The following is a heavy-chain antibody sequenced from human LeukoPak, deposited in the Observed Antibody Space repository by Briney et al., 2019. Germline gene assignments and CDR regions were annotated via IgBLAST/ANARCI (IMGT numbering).Heavy chain of an antibody. D-gene: IGHD6-19*01. J-gene: IGHJ6*02. Sequence: ASVKVSCKASGYTFTSYAMHWVRQAPGQRLEWMGWINAGNGNTKYSQKFQGRVTITRDTSATTAYMELSSLRSEDTAVYYCARHLIAVAVNHYYYGIDVWGQGTTVTVSS. V-gene: IGHV1-3*01. CDR3: ARHLIAVAVNHYYYGIDV. CDR1: GYTFTSYA. CDR2: INAGNGNT.